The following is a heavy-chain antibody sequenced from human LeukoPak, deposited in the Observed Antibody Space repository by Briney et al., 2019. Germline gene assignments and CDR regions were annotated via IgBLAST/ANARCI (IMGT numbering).Heavy chain of an antibody. Sequence: GGSLRLSCAASGFTFSSYSMNRVRQAPGKGLEWVSSISSSSSYIYYADSVKGRFTISRDNAKKSLYLQMNSLRAEDTAVYYCARDQEYSSSWYYVDVWGQGTTVTVSS. D-gene: IGHD6-13*01. J-gene: IGHJ6*02. CDR3: ARDQEYSSSWYYVDV. CDR2: ISSSSSYI. V-gene: IGHV3-21*01. CDR1: GFTFSSYS.